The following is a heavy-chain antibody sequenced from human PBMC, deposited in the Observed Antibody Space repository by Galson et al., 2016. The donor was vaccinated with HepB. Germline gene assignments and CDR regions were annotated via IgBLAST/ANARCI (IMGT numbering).Heavy chain of an antibody. CDR2: IYHSGGTNT. V-gene: IGHV4-4*02. Sequence: SETLSLTCAVSGGSIATSAWWSWVRQSPGKGLEWIGEIYHSGGTNTNYNPSLKGRMMISVDKTKNQFSLKLRSVTAADTAVYYCTRQAGARSNFHYAMDVWGQGTTVTVSS. CDR3: TRQAGARSNFHYAMDV. J-gene: IGHJ6*02. CDR1: GGSIATSAW. D-gene: IGHD6-13*01.